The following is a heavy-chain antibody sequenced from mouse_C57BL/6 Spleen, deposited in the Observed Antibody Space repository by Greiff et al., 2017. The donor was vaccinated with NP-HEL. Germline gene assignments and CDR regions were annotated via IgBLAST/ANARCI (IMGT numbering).Heavy chain of an antibody. V-gene: IGHV5-17*01. Sequence: EVKLVESGGGLVKPGGSLKLSCAASGFTFSDYGMHWVRQAPEKGLEWVAYISSGSSTIYYADTVKGRFTISRDNAKNTLFLQMTSLRSEDTAMYYGARGNWDGGDYFDYWGQGTTLTVSA. CDR3: ARGNWDGGDYFDY. J-gene: IGHJ2*01. CDR1: GFTFSDYG. CDR2: ISSGSSTI. D-gene: IGHD4-1*01.